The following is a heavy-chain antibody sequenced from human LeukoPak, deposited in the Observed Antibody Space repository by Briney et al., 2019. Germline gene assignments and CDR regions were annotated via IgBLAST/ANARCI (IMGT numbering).Heavy chain of an antibody. CDR1: GFHFHTYT. V-gene: IGHV3-21*01. CDR2: ISSSSTDI. CDR3: AVNGGHDEVGGF. J-gene: IGHJ4*02. Sequence: GGSLRLSCAASGFHFHTYTMLWVRQAPGKGLELVSSISSSSTDIYYADSVQGRFTISRDNAEKSLFLQMNSLRVDDTAVYYCAVNGGHDEVGGFWGQGTRVTVSS. D-gene: IGHD5-12*01.